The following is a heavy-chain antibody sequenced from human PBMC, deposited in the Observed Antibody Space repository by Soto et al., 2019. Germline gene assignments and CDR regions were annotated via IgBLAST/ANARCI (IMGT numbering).Heavy chain of an antibody. CDR1: GFTFSGSA. J-gene: IGHJ4*02. CDR3: TQTEGQGLSPY. V-gene: IGHV3-73*01. D-gene: IGHD6-19*01. CDR2: IRSKANSYAT. Sequence: EVQLVESGGGLVQPGGSLKLSCAASGFTFSGSAMHWVRQASGKGLEWVGRIRSKANSYATAYAASVKGRCTIPRYDSTNTASLQMNSLTTEETAVYYCTQTEGQGLSPYWGQGTLVTVSS.